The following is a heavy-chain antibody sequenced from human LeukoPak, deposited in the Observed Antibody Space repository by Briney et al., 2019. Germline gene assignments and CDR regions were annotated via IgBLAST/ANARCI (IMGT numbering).Heavy chain of an antibody. CDR2: ISWNSGSI. V-gene: IGHV3-9*01. Sequence: PGRSLRLSCAASGFTFDDYAMHWVRQAPGKGLEWVSGISWNSGSIGYADSVKGRFTISRDNAKNSLYLQMNSLRAEDTALYYCAKGMYSSGPPFDYWGQGTLVTVSS. D-gene: IGHD6-19*01. CDR3: AKGMYSSGPPFDY. J-gene: IGHJ4*02. CDR1: GFTFDDYA.